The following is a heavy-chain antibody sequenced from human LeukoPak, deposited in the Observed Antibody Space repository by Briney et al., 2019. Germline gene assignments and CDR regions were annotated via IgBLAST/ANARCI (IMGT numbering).Heavy chain of an antibody. D-gene: IGHD1-26*01. CDR2: ISAYNGST. Sequence: ASVKVSCKASGYTFTSYGISWVRQAPGQGLEWMGWISAYNGSTNYAQKLQGRVTMTRNTSISTAYMELSSLRSEDTAVYYCARGGGGYYLWGQGTLVTVSS. J-gene: IGHJ5*02. CDR1: GYTFTSYG. V-gene: IGHV1-18*01. CDR3: ARGGGGYYL.